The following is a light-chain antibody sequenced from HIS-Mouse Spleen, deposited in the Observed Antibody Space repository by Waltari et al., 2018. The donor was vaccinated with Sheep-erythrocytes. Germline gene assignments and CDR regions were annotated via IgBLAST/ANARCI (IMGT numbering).Light chain of an antibody. Sequence: QSALTQPRSVSGSPGQSVTISCTGTSSDVGGYNYVSWYQQHPGKAPKLMIYDVSKRPSGVPDRFSGSNAGNTASLTISGLQAEDEADYYCCSYAGSYTFVLFGGGTKLTVV. J-gene: IGLJ2*01. CDR3: CSYAGSYTFVL. CDR1: SSDVGGYNY. V-gene: IGLV2-11*01. CDR2: DVS.